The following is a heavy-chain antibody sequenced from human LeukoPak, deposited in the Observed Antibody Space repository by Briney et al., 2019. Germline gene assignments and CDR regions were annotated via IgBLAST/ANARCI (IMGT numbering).Heavy chain of an antibody. J-gene: IGHJ4*02. CDR2: ISYDGANK. CDR1: GFTFSSYA. CDR3: ARDWGGSGRYSRFDY. D-gene: IGHD3-10*01. Sequence: PGRSLRLSCAASGFTFSSYAMHWVRQPPGKGLEWVALISYDGANKYNADSVKGRITISRDNSKNTLYLQMNSLRPEDTAVYHCARDWGGSGRYSRFDYWGQGTLVTVSS. V-gene: IGHV3-30*03.